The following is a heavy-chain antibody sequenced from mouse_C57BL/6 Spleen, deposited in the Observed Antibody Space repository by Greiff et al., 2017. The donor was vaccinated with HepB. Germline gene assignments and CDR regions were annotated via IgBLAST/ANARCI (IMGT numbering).Heavy chain of an antibody. Sequence: EVKLVESGGGLVKPGGSLKLSCAASGFTFSDYGMHWVRQAPEKGLEWVAYISSGSSTIYYADTVKGRFTISRDNAKNTLFLQMTSLRSEDTAMYYCARMLRLEFAYWGQGTLVTVSA. J-gene: IGHJ3*01. V-gene: IGHV5-17*01. CDR1: GFTFSDYG. CDR2: ISSGSSTI. CDR3: ARMLRLEFAY. D-gene: IGHD3-2*02.